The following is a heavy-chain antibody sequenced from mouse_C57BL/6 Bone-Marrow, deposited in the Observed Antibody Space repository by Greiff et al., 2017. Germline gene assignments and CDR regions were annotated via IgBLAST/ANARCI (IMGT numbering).Heavy chain of an antibody. V-gene: IGHV3-6*01. CDR1: GYSITSGYY. CDR2: IIYDGSN. Sequence: EVKVEESGPGLVKPSQSLSLTCSVTGYSITSGYYWNWIRQFPGNKLEWMGYIIYDGSNKYNPSLKNRISITRDTSKNQFFLKLNSLTTEDTATYYCARAGWLLRWFAYWCQGTLVTVSA. J-gene: IGHJ3*01. D-gene: IGHD2-3*01. CDR3: ARAGWLLRWFAY.